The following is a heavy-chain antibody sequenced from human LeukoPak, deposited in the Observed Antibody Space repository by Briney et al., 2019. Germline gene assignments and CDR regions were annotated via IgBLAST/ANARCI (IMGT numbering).Heavy chain of an antibody. J-gene: IGHJ6*04. CDR1: GFAFSSYE. D-gene: IGHD3-3*01. Sequence: GGSLRLSCAASGFAFSSYEMNWVRQAPGRGLEWVSYISSDDGSTRFYADSVKGRFTIYRDNAKNSLYLQMNNLRAEDTAVYYCARGNYDFWGGYYLVWGKGTTVTVSS. CDR2: ISSDDGSTR. CDR3: ARGNYDFWGGYYLV. V-gene: IGHV3-48*03.